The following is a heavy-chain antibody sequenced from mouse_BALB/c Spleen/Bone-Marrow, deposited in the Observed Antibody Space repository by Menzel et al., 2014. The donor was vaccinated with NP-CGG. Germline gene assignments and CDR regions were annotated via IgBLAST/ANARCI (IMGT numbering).Heavy chain of an antibody. J-gene: IGHJ4*01. Sequence: VKLQESGPGLVAPSQSLSITCTVSGFSLTGYGVNWVRQPPGKGLEWLGMIWGDGSTDYNSALKSRLSISKDSSKSQVFLKMNSLQTDDTARYYCARDRGYDSYYAMDYWGQGTSVTVSS. CDR2: IWGDGST. V-gene: IGHV2-6-7*01. CDR3: ARDRGYDSYYAMDY. CDR1: GFSLTGYG. D-gene: IGHD2-2*01.